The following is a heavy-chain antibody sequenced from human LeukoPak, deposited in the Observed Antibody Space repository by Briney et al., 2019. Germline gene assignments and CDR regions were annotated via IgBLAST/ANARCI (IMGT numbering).Heavy chain of an antibody. D-gene: IGHD2-15*01. CDR2: IYYSGST. CDR1: GGSISSYY. CDR3: ARDIPGYCSGGSCYSDNYWYFDL. Sequence: PSETLSLTCTVSGGSISSYYWSWIRQPPGKGLEGIGYIYYSGSTNYNPPLKSRVTISVDTSKNQFSLKLSSVTAADTAVYYCARDIPGYCSGGSCYSDNYWYFDLWGRGTLVTVSS. V-gene: IGHV4-59*01. J-gene: IGHJ2*01.